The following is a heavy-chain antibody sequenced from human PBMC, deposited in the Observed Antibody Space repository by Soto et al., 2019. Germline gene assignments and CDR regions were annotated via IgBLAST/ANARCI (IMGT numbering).Heavy chain of an antibody. D-gene: IGHD6-13*01. Sequence: GGSLRLSCAASGFSFSDYAMSWVRQAPGKGLEWVSVISESGGSTHYADSVRGRFTVSRDNSKNSLSLRMNNLRDEDTAVYFCAKRSPYSSGWYSPIFDYWGQGALVTVSS. CDR1: GFSFSDYA. CDR2: ISESGGST. J-gene: IGHJ4*02. CDR3: AKRSPYSSGWYSPIFDY. V-gene: IGHV3-23*01.